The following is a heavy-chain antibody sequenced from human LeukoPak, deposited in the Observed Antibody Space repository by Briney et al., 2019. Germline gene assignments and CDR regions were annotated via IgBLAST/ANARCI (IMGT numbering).Heavy chain of an antibody. J-gene: IGHJ3*02. CDR1: GFTFSSYG. D-gene: IGHD3-16*01. V-gene: IGHV3-30*18. CDR3: AKGPFMFGPLWDAFDI. Sequence: GRSLRLSCAASGFTFSSYGMHWVRQAPGKGLEWVAVISYDGSNKYYADSVKGRFTISRDNSKNTLYLQMNSLRAEDTAVYYCAKGPFMFGPLWDAFDIWGQGTMVTVSS. CDR2: ISYDGSNK.